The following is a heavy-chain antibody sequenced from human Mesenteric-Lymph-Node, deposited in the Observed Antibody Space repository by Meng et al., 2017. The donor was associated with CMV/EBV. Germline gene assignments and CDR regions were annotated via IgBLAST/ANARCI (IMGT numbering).Heavy chain of an antibody. V-gene: IGHV1-2*02. CDR1: GNTFTGYY. J-gene: IGHJ4*02. CDR2: INPNYGGT. D-gene: IGHD2-15*01. CDR3: ARGYCSGGTCFLRDS. Sequence: ASVKVSCKASGNTFTGYYMHWVRQAPGQGLEWMGWINPNYGGTDYPQKFQGRVTMTRDTSISTAYLELSRVRSDDTAIYYCARGYCSGGTCFLRDSWGQGSRVTVSS.